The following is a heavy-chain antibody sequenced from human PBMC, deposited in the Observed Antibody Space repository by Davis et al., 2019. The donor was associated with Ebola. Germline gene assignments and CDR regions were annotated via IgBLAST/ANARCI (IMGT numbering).Heavy chain of an antibody. CDR2: ISSSSSYT. J-gene: IGHJ6*02. CDR1: GFTFSDYY. V-gene: IGHV3-11*06. CDR3: ARTLLAFWSGYTYGMDV. Sequence: GGSLRLSCAASGFTFSDYYMSWIRQAPGKGLEWVSYISSSSSYTNYADSVKGRFTISRDKAKNSLYLQMNSLRAEDTAVYYCARTLLAFWSGYTYGMDVWGQGTTVTVSS. D-gene: IGHD3-3*01.